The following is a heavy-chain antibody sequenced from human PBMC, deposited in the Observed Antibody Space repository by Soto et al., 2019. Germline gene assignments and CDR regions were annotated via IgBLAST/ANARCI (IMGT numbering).Heavy chain of an antibody. D-gene: IGHD6-13*01. J-gene: IGHJ6*02. V-gene: IGHV4-39*01. CDR3: ARRIAAAGTYYYYYGMDV. CDR1: GGSISSSSYY. Sequence: SETLSLTCTVSGGSISSSSYYWGWIRQPPGKGLEWIGSIYYSGSTYYNPSLKSRVTISVDTSKNQFSLKLSSVTAADTAVYYCARRIAAAGTYYYYYGMDVWGQGTTVTVSS. CDR2: IYYSGST.